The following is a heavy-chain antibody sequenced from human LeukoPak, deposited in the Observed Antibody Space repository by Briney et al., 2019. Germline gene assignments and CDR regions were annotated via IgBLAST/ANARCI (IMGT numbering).Heavy chain of an antibody. D-gene: IGHD5-24*01. Sequence: PGGSLRLSCAASGFTFSSYSMNWVRQAPGKGLEWVSSISSSSSYIYYADSVKGRFTISRDNAKNSLYLQMNSLRAEDTAVYYCARGRDGYNYWVFDYWGQGTLVTVSS. CDR3: ARGRDGYNYWVFDY. V-gene: IGHV3-21*01. CDR2: ISSSSSYI. J-gene: IGHJ4*02. CDR1: GFTFSSYS.